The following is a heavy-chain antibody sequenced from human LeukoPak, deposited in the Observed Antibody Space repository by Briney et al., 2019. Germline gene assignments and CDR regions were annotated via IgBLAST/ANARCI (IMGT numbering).Heavy chain of an antibody. D-gene: IGHD6-13*01. CDR1: GYTFTNYG. CDR3: ARDIEEGSSSWYKRYYFDY. J-gene: IGHJ4*02. CDR2: ISAYNGNT. Sequence: GASVTVSCKPSGYTFTNYGISWVRQAPGQGLEWMGWISAYNGNTNYAQKLQGRVTMTTDTSTSTAYMELRSLRSDDTAVYYCARDIEEGSSSWYKRYYFDYWGQGTLVTVSS. V-gene: IGHV1-18*01.